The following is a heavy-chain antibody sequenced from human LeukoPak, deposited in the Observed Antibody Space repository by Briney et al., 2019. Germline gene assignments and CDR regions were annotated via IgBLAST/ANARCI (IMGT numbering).Heavy chain of an antibody. V-gene: IGHV4-39*01. D-gene: IGHD3-22*01. J-gene: IGHJ4*02. CDR1: GGSISSSSDY. CDR2: IYYSGTT. Sequence: SETLSLTCTVPGGSISSSSDYWGWIRQPPGKGLEYIGSIYYSGTTYYNPSLKSRVSMSVDMSKNQFSLKLSSVTAADTAVYYCARHYYDSSGYRRDYYFDYWGQGTLVTVSS. CDR3: ARHYYDSSGYRRDYYFDY.